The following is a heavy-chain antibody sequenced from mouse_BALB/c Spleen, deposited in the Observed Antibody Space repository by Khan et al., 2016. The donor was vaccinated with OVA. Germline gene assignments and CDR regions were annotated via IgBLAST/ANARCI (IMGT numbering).Heavy chain of an antibody. D-gene: IGHD2-4*01. V-gene: IGHV1-85*01. Sequence: QVQLQQSGAELVKPGASVKLSCKASGYTFTSYDINWVRQRPEQGLEWIGWLFPGDDSTKYNEKFKGKATLTSDKSSSTAYMQLSRLTSEGSAVYVCARHYDSGILYWCFGVWGAGTTGTVSS. CDR2: LFPGDDST. CDR3: ARHYDSGILYWCFGV. J-gene: IGHJ1*01. CDR1: GYTFTSYD.